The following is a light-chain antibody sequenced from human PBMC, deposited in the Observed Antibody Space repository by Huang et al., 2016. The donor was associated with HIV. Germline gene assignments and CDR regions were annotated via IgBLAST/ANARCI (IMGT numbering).Light chain of an antibody. V-gene: IGKV3-15*01. CDR2: GAS. Sequence: EMVMTQSPATLSVSPGERATLSCRASQSVSSNLAWYQQQPGQAPRLLIYGASTRATGIPARFSGSGSGTEFTLTISSLQSEDFAVYYCQHYDNWPPSWTFGRGTKVEIK. J-gene: IGKJ1*01. CDR3: QHYDNWPPSWT. CDR1: QSVSSN.